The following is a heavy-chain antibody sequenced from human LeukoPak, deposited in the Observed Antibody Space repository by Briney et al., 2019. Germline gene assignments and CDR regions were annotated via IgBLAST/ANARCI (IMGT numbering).Heavy chain of an antibody. CDR1: GGSISSSSYY. Sequence: SETLSLTCTVSGGSISSSSYYWGWIRQPPGKGLEWIGSIYYSGSTYYNPSLKSRVTISVDTSKNQFSLQLSSVTAADTAVYYGASDYYYSSGHPNWFDPWGQGTLVTVSS. D-gene: IGHD3-22*01. CDR2: IYYSGST. CDR3: ASDYYYSSGHPNWFDP. J-gene: IGHJ5*02. V-gene: IGHV4-39*01.